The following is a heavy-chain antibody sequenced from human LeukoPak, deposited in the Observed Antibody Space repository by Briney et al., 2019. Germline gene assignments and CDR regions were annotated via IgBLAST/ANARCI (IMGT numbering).Heavy chain of an antibody. CDR3: ARISGRPLDY. J-gene: IGHJ4*02. CDR2: ISSSSYI. V-gene: IGHV3-21*01. Sequence: PGGSLRLSCAASGFTFSSYSMNWVRQAPGKGLEWASSISSSSYIYYADSVKGRFTISRDNAKNSLYLQMNSLRAEDTAVYYCARISGRPLDYWGQGTLVTVSS. CDR1: GFTFSSYS.